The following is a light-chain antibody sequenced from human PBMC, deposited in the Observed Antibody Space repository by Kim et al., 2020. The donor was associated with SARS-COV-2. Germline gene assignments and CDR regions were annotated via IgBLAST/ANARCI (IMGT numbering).Light chain of an antibody. CDR2: GVS. Sequence: LSPEERATVSCRASMSIPSGCLAWFQQKPGQAPRLLIYGVSSRATGVSARCGAGGSGTDFTLTISRLEPEDSAVYYCQQCGSAPYTFGQGTKLEI. CDR3: QQCGSAPYT. V-gene: IGKV3-20*01. CDR1: MSIPSGC. J-gene: IGKJ2*01.